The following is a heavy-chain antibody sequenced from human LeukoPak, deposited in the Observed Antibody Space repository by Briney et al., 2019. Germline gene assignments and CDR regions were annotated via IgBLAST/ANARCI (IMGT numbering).Heavy chain of an antibody. Sequence: PGGSLRLSCAASGFSFGSNYMNWVRQAPGKGLEWVSSISSSSGTIYYADSVKGRFTISRDNVKNSLYLQMNSLRDEDTAVYYCARPRAYDTRDFDYWGQGTLVTVSS. D-gene: IGHD3-22*01. CDR1: GFSFGSNY. CDR3: ARPRAYDTRDFDY. CDR2: ISSSSGTI. V-gene: IGHV3-48*02. J-gene: IGHJ4*02.